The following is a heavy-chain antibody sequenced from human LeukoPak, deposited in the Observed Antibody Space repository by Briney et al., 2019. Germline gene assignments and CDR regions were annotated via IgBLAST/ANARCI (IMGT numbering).Heavy chain of an antibody. J-gene: IGHJ4*02. V-gene: IGHV1-2*04. Sequence: RASVKVSCKASGYSFTGHYIHWVRQAPGQGPEWVGWINPNSGDTTYAQNFQGWVTMTRDTSIATAYMELSRLRSDDTAVYYCARELGNSGYYGVDYWGQGTLVTVSS. CDR2: INPNSGDT. CDR3: ARELGNSGYYGVDY. CDR1: GYSFTGHY. D-gene: IGHD3-22*01.